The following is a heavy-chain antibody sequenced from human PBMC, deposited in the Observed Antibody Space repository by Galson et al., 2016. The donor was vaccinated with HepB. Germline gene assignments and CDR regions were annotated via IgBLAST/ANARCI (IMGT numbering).Heavy chain of an antibody. J-gene: IGHJ4*02. CDR3: ARGGSYGDYGHFDY. CDR1: GYTFSIYG. D-gene: IGHD4-17*01. V-gene: IGHV1-18*04. CDR2: ISAHNGNT. Sequence: SVKVSCKASGYTFSIYGISWVRQAPGQGLEWMGWISAHNGNTNYAQKLQGRVTMTTDTSTSTAYMELRSLTSDDTAVYYCARGGSYGDYGHFDYWSRGILVTVSS.